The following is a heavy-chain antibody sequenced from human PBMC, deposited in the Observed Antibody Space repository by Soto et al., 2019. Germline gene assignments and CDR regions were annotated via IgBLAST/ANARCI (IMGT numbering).Heavy chain of an antibody. D-gene: IGHD2-21*01. V-gene: IGHV3-21*01. CDR2: ISSSSYI. CDR3: ARDGKYSVRSRNWFDP. CDR1: GFTFSIYI. Sequence: PGGSLRLSCAASGFTFSIYIVNWVRQYPGKGLEWVSSISSSSYIYYADSVKGRFTISRDNAKNSLYLQMNSLRAEDTAVYYCARDGKYSVRSRNWFDPWGQPTLVTVSS. J-gene: IGHJ5*02.